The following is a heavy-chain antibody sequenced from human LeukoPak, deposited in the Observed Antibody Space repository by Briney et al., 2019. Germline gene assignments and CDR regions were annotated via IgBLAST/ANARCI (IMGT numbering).Heavy chain of an antibody. Sequence: GGSLRLSCAASGFTFSSYGMHWVRQAPGKGLEWVAFIRYDGSNKYYADSVKGRFTISRDNSKNTLYLQMNSLRAEDTAVYYCAKTSGSGSYRPPFDYWGQGTLVTVSS. D-gene: IGHD3-10*01. J-gene: IGHJ4*02. CDR2: IRYDGSNK. CDR3: AKTSGSGSYRPPFDY. V-gene: IGHV3-30*02. CDR1: GFTFSSYG.